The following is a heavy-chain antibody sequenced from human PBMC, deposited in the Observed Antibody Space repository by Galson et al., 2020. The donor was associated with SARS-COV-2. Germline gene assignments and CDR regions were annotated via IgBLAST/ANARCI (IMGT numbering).Heavy chain of an antibody. CDR2: FDPEDGEP. CDR1: GYTLSEVS. D-gene: IGHD2-2*01. CDR3: ASSRWLSTFDM. J-gene: IGHJ3*02. V-gene: IGHV1-24*01. Sequence: ASVKVSCKVSGYTLSEVSMHWVRQPPGKGLEWMAGFDPEDGEPIYGQHFRGRVTLTEGTSADTAYMELRGLRSGDTAVYYCASSRWLSTFDMWGQGTMVTVSS.